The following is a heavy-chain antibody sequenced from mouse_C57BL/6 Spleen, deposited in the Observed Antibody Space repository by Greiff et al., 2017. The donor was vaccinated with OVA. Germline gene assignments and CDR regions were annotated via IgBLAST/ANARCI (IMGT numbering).Heavy chain of an antibody. J-gene: IGHJ3*01. V-gene: IGHV1-52*01. CDR1: GYTFTSYW. Sequence: VKLQQPGAELVRPGSSVKLSCKASGYTFTSYWMHWVKQRPIKGLEWIGNIGPYDSETQSNHKFKDKATLTVDKSSSTAYMQLSSLTSEDAAVYYCARDSSGYGAYWGQGTLGTVSA. CDR2: IGPYDSET. CDR3: ARDSSGYGAY. D-gene: IGHD3-2*02.